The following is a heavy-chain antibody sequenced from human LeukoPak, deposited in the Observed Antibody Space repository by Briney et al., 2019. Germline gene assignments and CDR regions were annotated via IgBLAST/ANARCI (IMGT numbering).Heavy chain of an antibody. CDR3: AGVGGITMIVDGAFDI. CDR2: ISYDGSNK. J-gene: IGHJ3*02. Sequence: GGSLRLSCAASGFTFSSYAMHWVRQAPGKGLEWVAVISYDGSNKYYADSVKGRFTISRDNSKNTLYLQMNSLRAEDTAVYYCAGVGGITMIVDGAFDIWGQGTMVTVSS. V-gene: IGHV3-30*04. CDR1: GFTFSSYA. D-gene: IGHD3-22*01.